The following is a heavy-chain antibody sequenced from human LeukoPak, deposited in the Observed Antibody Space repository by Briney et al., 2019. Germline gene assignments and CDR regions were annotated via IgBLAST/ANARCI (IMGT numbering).Heavy chain of an antibody. Sequence: GGSLRLSCAASGFTFSSYAMHWVRQAPGKGLEWVAVISYDGSNKYYADSVKGRFTISRDNSKNTLYLQMNSLRAEDTAVYYCARDQQAIVVVTAALGYWGQGTLVTVSS. CDR1: GFTFSSYA. V-gene: IGHV3-30-3*01. CDR2: ISYDGSNK. D-gene: IGHD2-2*01. CDR3: ARDQQAIVVVTAALGY. J-gene: IGHJ4*02.